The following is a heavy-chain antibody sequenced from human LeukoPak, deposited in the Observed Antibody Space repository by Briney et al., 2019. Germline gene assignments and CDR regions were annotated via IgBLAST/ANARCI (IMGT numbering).Heavy chain of an antibody. CDR3: ARRSGRTPNYFDP. J-gene: IGHJ5*02. D-gene: IGHD6-25*01. CDR2: IYYNGRT. V-gene: IGHV4-39*01. Sequence: PSETLSLTCTVSGDSLSSSSYYWAWIRPPPGKGLEWIVVIYYNGRTFYNPSLESRLTISVDTSKNQFSLKLSSVTASDTAVYYCARRSGRTPNYFDPWGQGTLVTVSS. CDR1: GDSLSSSSYY.